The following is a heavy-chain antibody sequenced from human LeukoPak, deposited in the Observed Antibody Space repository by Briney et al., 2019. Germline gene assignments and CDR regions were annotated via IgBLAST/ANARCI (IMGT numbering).Heavy chain of an antibody. CDR3: ARHSGT. V-gene: IGHV4-39*01. J-gene: IGHJ5*02. CDR1: GGSIRSSYYY. Sequence: SETLSLTCTVSGGSIRSSYYYWGWIRQPPGKGLEWIGSIYDSGSTYYNPSLKSRVTISVDTSKNHFSLKLNSVTAADTAVYYCARHSGTWGQGNLVTVSS. CDR2: IYDSGST. D-gene: IGHD1-26*01.